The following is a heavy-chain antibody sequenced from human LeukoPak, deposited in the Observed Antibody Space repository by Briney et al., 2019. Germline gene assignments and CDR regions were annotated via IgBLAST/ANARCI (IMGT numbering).Heavy chain of an antibody. CDR3: AKGSLSGDYIPAIDNYFDH. CDR2: LSASGSGT. CDR1: GFTFSSYA. V-gene: IGHV3-23*01. J-gene: IGHJ4*02. Sequence: GGSLRLSCAASGFTFSSYAMSWVRQAPGKGLEWVSSLSASGSGTSYADSVKGRVTISRDNSKNTLYLQMNSLRADDTAVYYCAKGSLSGDYIPAIDNYFDHWGQGTLVTVSS. D-gene: IGHD4-17*01.